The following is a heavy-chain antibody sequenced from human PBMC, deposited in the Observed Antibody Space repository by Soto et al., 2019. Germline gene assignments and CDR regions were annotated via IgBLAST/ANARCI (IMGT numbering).Heavy chain of an antibody. J-gene: IGHJ1*01. CDR3: AREGSGYNF. CDR1: GGTFSSFG. CDR2: IIPVFGRP. D-gene: IGHD5-12*01. V-gene: IGHV1-69*13. Sequence: SLKVSCKASGGTFSSFGISWVRQAPGQGLEWMGGIIPVFGRPNYAQRFRGRLTITADESTNTCYMELIDLESEDTAVYYCAREGSGYNFWGQGTQVTVSS.